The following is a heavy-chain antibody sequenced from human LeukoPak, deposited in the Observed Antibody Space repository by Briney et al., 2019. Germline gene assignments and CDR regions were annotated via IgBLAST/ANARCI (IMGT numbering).Heavy chain of an antibody. CDR3: RFGEPAGYFDL. CDR2: ISYDGSNK. V-gene: IGHV3-30*03. CDR1: GFTFSSYG. J-gene: IGHJ2*01. Sequence: GGSLRLSCAASGFTFSSYGMHWVRQAPGKGLEWVAVISYDGSNKYYTGSVKGRFTISRDNSKNTLYLQMNSLRAEDTAVYYCRFGEPAGYFDLWGRGTLVTVSS. D-gene: IGHD3-10*01.